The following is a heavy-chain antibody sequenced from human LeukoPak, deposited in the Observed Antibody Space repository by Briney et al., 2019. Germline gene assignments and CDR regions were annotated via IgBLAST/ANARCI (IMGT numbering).Heavy chain of an antibody. Sequence: GGSLRLSCAASGFTFRSYAMSWVRQAPGKGLEWVSAVRGDGGNTYYPDSVKGRFTISRDNSKNTLYLQMNSLRAEDTAVYYCAKAGFDFWSGIPGYFDYWGQGSLVTVSS. CDR2: VRGDGGNT. D-gene: IGHD3-3*01. V-gene: IGHV3-23*01. J-gene: IGHJ4*02. CDR1: GFTFRSYA. CDR3: AKAGFDFWSGIPGYFDY.